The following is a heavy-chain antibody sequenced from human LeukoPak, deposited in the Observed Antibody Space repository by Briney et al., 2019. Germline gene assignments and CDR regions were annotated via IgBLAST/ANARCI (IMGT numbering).Heavy chain of an antibody. V-gene: IGHV4-39*01. CDR3: ARQAYSSNLGWLDP. CDR1: GGSISSSTYY. J-gene: IGHJ5*02. CDR2: IYNSGST. Sequence: PSETLSLTCSVSGGSISSSTYYWGWIRQPPGKGLEWIGNIYNSGSTYYNPSLKSRVTISVDTSKNQFSLKLSSVTAADTAVYYCARQAYSSNLGWLDPWGQGTLVTVSS. D-gene: IGHD6-13*01.